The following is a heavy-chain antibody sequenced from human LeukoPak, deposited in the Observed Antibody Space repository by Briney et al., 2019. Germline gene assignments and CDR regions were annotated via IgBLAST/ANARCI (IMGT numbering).Heavy chain of an antibody. J-gene: IGHJ3*02. CDR3: ASRLHSYGYALWADAFDI. D-gene: IGHD5-18*01. V-gene: IGHV4-4*02. Sequence: SETLSLTCAVSGGSISSSNWWSWVRQPPGKGLEWIGEIYHSGSTNYNPSLKSRVTISVDKSKNQFSLKLSSVTAADTAVYYCASRLHSYGYALWADAFDIWGQGTMVTVSS. CDR2: IYHSGST. CDR1: GGSISSSNW.